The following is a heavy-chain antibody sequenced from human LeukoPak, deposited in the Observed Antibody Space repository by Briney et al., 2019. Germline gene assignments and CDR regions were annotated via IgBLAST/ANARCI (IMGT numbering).Heavy chain of an antibody. CDR1: GFTFSSYW. CDR3: ARVRYSSRSGYYYYMDV. D-gene: IGHD6-13*01. V-gene: IGHV3-7*01. J-gene: IGHJ6*03. CDR2: IKHDGSEK. Sequence: GGSLRLSCAASGFTFSSYWMSWVRQAPGKGLEWVANIKHDGSEKYYVDSVKGRFTISRDNAKNPLYLQMSSLRAEDTAVYYCARVRYSSRSGYYYYMDVWGKGTTVTVSS.